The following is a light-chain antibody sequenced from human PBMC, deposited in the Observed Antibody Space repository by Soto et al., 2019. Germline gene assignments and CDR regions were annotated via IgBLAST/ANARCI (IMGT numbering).Light chain of an antibody. Sequence: ETMMTQSPDTLSVSLGERATLSCRASQSLRSSLAWYQQKPGQAPRLLIYDASTRDTGIPVRFSGSGSGTEFTLTISSLQSEDCAVYYCQPYNNWPSWTFGQGTKVDIK. CDR3: QPYNNWPSWT. V-gene: IGKV3D-15*01. J-gene: IGKJ1*01. CDR1: QSLRSS. CDR2: DAS.